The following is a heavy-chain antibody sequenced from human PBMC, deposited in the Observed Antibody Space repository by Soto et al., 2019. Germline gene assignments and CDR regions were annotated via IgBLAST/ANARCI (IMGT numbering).Heavy chain of an antibody. D-gene: IGHD3-10*01. J-gene: IGHJ4*02. CDR2: INPILSMS. CDR1: GDTFTFYS. CDR3: ARSYGSGYRAFDS. Sequence: QVQLVQSGAEVKTPGSSVRVSCKASGDTFTFYSINWLRQAPGLGLEWMGRINPILSMSNYAQRFQGRVTMTADKSTRTAYMERSRLRDEDTPMYYCARSYGSGYRAFDSWGQGALVTVSS. V-gene: IGHV1-69*02.